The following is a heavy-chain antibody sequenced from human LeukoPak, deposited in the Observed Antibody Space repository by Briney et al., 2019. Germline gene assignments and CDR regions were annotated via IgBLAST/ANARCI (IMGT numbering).Heavy chain of an antibody. CDR2: ISSSGSTI. CDR3: ARAGFYDSSGYPDY. V-gene: IGHV3-11*01. Sequence: PGGSLRLSCAASGFTFSDYYMSWIRQAPGKGLEWVSYISSSGSTIYYADSVKGRFPISRENAKNSLYLQMNSLRAEDTAVYYCARAGFYDSSGYPDYWGQGTLVTVSS. CDR1: GFTFSDYY. D-gene: IGHD3-22*01. J-gene: IGHJ4*02.